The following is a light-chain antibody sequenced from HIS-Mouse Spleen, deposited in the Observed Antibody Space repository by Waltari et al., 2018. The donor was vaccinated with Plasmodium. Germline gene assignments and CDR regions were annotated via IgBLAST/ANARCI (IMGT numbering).Light chain of an antibody. CDR2: KAS. Sequence: DIQMTQSPSTLSASVGDRVTITCRASQSIRSWLDWYQQKPGKAPKLLIYKASSLESGVPSRFSGSGSGTEFTLTISSLQPDDFATYYCQQYNSYSYTFGQGTKLEIK. CDR1: QSIRSW. V-gene: IGKV1-5*03. CDR3: QQYNSYSYT. J-gene: IGKJ2*01.